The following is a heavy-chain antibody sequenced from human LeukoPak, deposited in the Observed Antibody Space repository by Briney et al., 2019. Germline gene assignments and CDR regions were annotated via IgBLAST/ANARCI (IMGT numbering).Heavy chain of an antibody. Sequence: KKSGPTLVKPTQTLTLTCTFSGFSLSTSGVGVGWIRQPPGKAPEWLALIYWDDDKRYSPSLKSRLTITKDTPKNQVVLTMTNVDPLDTATYYCANRRGTSGWSEGYFDYWGQGTLVTVSS. V-gene: IGHV2-5*02. CDR1: GFSLSTSGVG. CDR2: IYWDDDK. D-gene: IGHD6-19*01. J-gene: IGHJ4*02. CDR3: ANRRGTSGWSEGYFDY.